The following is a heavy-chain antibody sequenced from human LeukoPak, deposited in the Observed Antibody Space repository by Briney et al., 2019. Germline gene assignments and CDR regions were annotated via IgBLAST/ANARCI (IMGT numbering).Heavy chain of an antibody. J-gene: IGHJ6*03. D-gene: IGHD6-6*01. CDR3: ARDHSSSIHYYYYMDV. Sequence: ASVKVSCKASGYTFSGYYMHWVRQAPGQGLEWMGWINPNSGGTNYAQKFQGRVTMTRDTSISTAYMELSRLRSDDTAVYYRARDHSSSIHYYYYMDVWGKGTTVTVSS. V-gene: IGHV1-2*02. CDR2: INPNSGGT. CDR1: GYTFSGYY.